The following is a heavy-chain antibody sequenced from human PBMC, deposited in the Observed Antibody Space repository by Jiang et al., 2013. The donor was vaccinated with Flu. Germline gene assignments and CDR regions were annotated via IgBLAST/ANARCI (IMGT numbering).Heavy chain of an antibody. J-gene: IGHJ6*04. CDR1: GFTLSTYS. Sequence: VQLVESGGGVVQPGRSLRLSCAASGFTLSTYSMHWVRQAPGKGLEWVALISYDETYKYYADSVKGRFTISRDSSKDTLYLQMNSLRPEDTAVYYCARDALRFVEPDKRHYFYGMDLWGEGTTITVSS. D-gene: IGHD3-3*01. V-gene: IGHV3-30*01. CDR2: ISYDETYK. CDR3: ARDALRFVEPDKRHYFYGMDL.